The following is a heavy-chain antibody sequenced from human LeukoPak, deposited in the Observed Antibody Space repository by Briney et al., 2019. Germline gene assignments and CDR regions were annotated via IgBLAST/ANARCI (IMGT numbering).Heavy chain of an antibody. Sequence: SVKVSCKASGGTFSSYASRWVRQAPGQGLEWMGRIIPILGIANYAQKFQGRVTITADKSTSTAYMELSSLRSEDTAVYYCATRYVVVITGAFDIWGQGTMVTVSS. J-gene: IGHJ3*02. CDR3: ATRYVVVITGAFDI. V-gene: IGHV1-69*04. CDR1: GGTFSSYA. CDR2: IIPILGIA. D-gene: IGHD3-22*01.